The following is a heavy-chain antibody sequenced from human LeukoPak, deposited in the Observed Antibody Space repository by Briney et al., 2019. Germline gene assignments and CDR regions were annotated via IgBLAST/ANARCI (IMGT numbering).Heavy chain of an antibody. CDR1: GYTLTELS. CDR2: FDPEDGET. V-gene: IGHV1-24*01. J-gene: IGHJ4*02. Sequence: ASVKASCKVSGYTLTELSMHWVRQAPGKGLEWMGGFDPEDGETIYAQKFQGRVTMTEDTSTDTAYMELSSLRSEDTAVYYCATFPPNIVVVPAARRTFDYWGQGTLVTVSS. D-gene: IGHD2-2*01. CDR3: ATFPPNIVVVPAARRTFDY.